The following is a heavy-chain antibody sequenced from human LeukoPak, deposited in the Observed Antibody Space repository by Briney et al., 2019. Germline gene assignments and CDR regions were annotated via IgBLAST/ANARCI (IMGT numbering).Heavy chain of an antibody. D-gene: IGHD4-23*01. CDR3: ARAVTYYYYYMDV. V-gene: IGHV3-48*01. CDR1: GFTFSSYS. Sequence: GGSLRLSCAASGFTFSSYSMSWVRQAPGKGLEWVSYISSSSSTIYYADSVKGRFTISRDNAKNSLYLQMNSLRAEDTAVYYCARAVTYYYYYMDVWGKGTTVTVSS. CDR2: ISSSSSTI. J-gene: IGHJ6*03.